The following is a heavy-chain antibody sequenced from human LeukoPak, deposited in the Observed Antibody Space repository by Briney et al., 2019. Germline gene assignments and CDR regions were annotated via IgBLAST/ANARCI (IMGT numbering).Heavy chain of an antibody. CDR3: ARLYYDILTGYLEGAFDI. CDR2: IYYSGST. V-gene: IGHV4-30-4*01. D-gene: IGHD3-9*01. J-gene: IGHJ3*02. CDR1: GGSISSGDYY. Sequence: SETLSLTCTVSGGSISSGDYYWSWIRQPPGKGLEWIGYIYYSGSTYYNPSLKSRVTISVDTSKNQFSLKLSSVTAADTAVYYCARLYYDILTGYLEGAFDIWGQGTMVTVSS.